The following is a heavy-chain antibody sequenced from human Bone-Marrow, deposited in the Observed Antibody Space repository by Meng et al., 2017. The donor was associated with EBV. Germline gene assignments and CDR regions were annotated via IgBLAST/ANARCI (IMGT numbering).Heavy chain of an antibody. J-gene: IGHJ4*02. Sequence: QGPLQEPGPSLGKLPGILSLPCVVSGGSIRSSNWWSWVRQPPGKGLEWIGEIFYGGSTNYNPSLESRVTISVDKSKNQFSLKLSSVTAADTAVYYCAAGFRELVRSRDYWGQGTLVTVSS. CDR2: IFYGGST. D-gene: IGHD3-10*01. CDR3: AAGFRELVRSRDY. V-gene: IGHV4-4*03. CDR1: GGSIRSSNW.